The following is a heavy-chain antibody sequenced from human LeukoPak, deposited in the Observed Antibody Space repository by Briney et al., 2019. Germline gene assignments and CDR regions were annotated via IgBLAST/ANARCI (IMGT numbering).Heavy chain of an antibody. D-gene: IGHD3-22*01. CDR3: ARAKSPYYDSSGYLFGY. Sequence: SETLSLTCTVSGDSISSSNSYRGWIRQPPGKGLEWIGSLYYSGSSYYNPSLKSRVTISADTSKNQFSLKLTSVTAADTAVYYCARAKSPYYDSSGYLFGYWGQGTLVTVSS. CDR1: GDSISSSNSY. V-gene: IGHV4-39*01. J-gene: IGHJ4*02. CDR2: LYYSGSS.